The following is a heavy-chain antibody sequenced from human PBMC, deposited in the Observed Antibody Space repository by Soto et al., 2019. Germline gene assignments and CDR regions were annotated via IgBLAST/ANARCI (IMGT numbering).Heavy chain of an antibody. J-gene: IGHJ4*01. V-gene: IGHV3-11*01. CDR1: GFNFRDFQ. Sequence: GGSLRLSCTASGFNFRDFQMSWIRQAPGKGLDWISYISNSGNVIYYADSVRGRFTISRDDAKKSLYLQMNSLRAEDTAIYYCASKYDVLTGYLDYWGQGTQVTVSS. CDR2: ISNSGNVI. CDR3: ASKYDVLTGYLDY. D-gene: IGHD3-9*01.